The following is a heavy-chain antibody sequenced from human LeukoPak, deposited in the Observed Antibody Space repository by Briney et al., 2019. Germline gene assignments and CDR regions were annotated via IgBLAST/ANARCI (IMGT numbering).Heavy chain of an antibody. CDR1: GGSISSYH. D-gene: IGHD3-22*01. CDR2: IQYSGST. Sequence: SETLSLTCTVSGGSISSYHWSWIRQSPGKGLGWMGYIQYSGSTNRNPSLKSRVTISVDTSKNQFSLKLSSVTAADTAVYYCASLIYDSSGYYFDKRGQGTLVTVSS. V-gene: IGHV4-59*08. J-gene: IGHJ4*02. CDR3: ASLIYDSSGYYFDK.